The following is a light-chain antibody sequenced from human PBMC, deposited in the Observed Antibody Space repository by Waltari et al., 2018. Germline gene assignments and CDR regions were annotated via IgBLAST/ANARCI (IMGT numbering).Light chain of an antibody. J-gene: IGLJ2*01. CDR2: GVT. CDR1: GSNIGAGYD. CDR3: QSYDPSLSVV. Sequence: QSVLTQPPSVSGAPGQRVSISCTGRGSNIGAGYDVHWYQQLPGKAPKLIIYGVTPRPLGVPDRFSGSLSGTSAYLAIAGLQADDEADYYCQSYDPSLSVVFGGGTRLTVL. V-gene: IGLV1-40*01.